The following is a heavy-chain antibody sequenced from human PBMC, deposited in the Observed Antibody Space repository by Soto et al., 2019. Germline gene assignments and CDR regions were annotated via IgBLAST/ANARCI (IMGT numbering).Heavy chain of an antibody. Sequence: ASVKVSCKASGGTFSSYAISWVRQAPGQGLEWMGGIIPIFGTANYAQKFQGRVTITADESTSTAYMELSSLRSEDTAVYYCARGSRYYDFWSGYHYYYYGMDVWGQGTTVTVSS. CDR3: ARGSRYYDFWSGYHYYYYGMDV. CDR2: IIPIFGTA. V-gene: IGHV1-69*13. CDR1: GGTFSSYA. D-gene: IGHD3-3*01. J-gene: IGHJ6*02.